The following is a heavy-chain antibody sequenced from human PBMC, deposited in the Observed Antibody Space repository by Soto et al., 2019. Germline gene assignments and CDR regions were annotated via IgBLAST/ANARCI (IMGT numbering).Heavy chain of an antibody. J-gene: IGHJ4*02. D-gene: IGHD4-17*01. V-gene: IGHV1-46*01. CDR3: ARSTMTFYYFDF. CDR2: IEPSGGSK. Sequence: ASVKVSCKASVYTFTSYYMHWVRQAPGQGLEWMGVIEPSGGSKSYTQKFQDRITMTRDTSTSTVYMELSSLRSEDTAVYYCARSTMTFYYFDFWSQRTLVTVSS. CDR1: VYTFTSYY.